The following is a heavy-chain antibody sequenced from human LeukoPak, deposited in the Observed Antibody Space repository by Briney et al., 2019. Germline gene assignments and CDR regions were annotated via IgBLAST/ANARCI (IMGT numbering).Heavy chain of an antibody. CDR3: AKDLRVIVVVDAFDI. V-gene: IGHV3-23*01. CDR2: ISGSGNST. CDR1: GFTFSSYA. Sequence: GGSLRLSCAASGFTFSSYAMTWVRQAPGKGLEWVSGISGSGNSTYYADSVKGRFTISRDNSKNTLYLQMNSLGAEDTAVYYCAKDLRVIVVVDAFDIWGQGTMVTVSS. J-gene: IGHJ3*02. D-gene: IGHD3-22*01.